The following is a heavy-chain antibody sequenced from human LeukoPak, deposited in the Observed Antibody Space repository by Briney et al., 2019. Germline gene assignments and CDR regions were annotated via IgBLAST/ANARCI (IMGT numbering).Heavy chain of an antibody. J-gene: IGHJ4*02. Sequence: GASVKVSCKASGYTFTGYYMPWVRQAPGQGLEWMGWINPNSGGTNYAQKFQGRVTMTRDTSISTAYMELSRLRSDDTAVYYCARDGYYYDSSGYQDYWGQGTLVTVSS. V-gene: IGHV1-2*02. D-gene: IGHD3-22*01. CDR2: INPNSGGT. CDR1: GYTFTGYY. CDR3: ARDGYYYDSSGYQDY.